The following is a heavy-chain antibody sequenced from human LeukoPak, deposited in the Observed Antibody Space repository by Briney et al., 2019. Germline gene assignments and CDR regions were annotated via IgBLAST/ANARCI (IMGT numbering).Heavy chain of an antibody. CDR2: IQSGGST. D-gene: IGHD4-17*01. CDR1: GFTVSSNY. V-gene: IGHV3-53*01. CDR3: ARDSESIYGDYGWGPGY. J-gene: IGHJ4*02. Sequence: GGSLRLSCAASGFTVSSNYMSWVRQAPGKGLEWVSLIQSGGSTYYADSVKGRFTVSRDNSKNTLYLQMNSLRAEDTAVYYCARDSESIYGDYGWGPGYWGQGTLVTVSS.